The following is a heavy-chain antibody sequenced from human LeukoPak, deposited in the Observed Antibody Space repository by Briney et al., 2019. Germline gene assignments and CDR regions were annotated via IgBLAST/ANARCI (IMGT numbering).Heavy chain of an antibody. Sequence: ASVKVSCKASGYTFTSYYMHWVRQAPGQGLEWMGIINPSGGSTSYAQKFQDRVTMTRDTSTSTVYMELSSLRPEDTAVYYCARDSSGYYMDVWGKGTTVTVSS. V-gene: IGHV1-46*01. CDR1: GYTFTSYY. CDR2: INPSGGST. D-gene: IGHD3-3*01. CDR3: ARDSSGYYMDV. J-gene: IGHJ6*03.